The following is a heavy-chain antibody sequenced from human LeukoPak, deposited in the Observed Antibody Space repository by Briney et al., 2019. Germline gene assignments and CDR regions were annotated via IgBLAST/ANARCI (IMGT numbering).Heavy chain of an antibody. CDR3: ARSNYGDHLDY. V-gene: IGHV1-46*01. Sequence: ASVKVSCKASVYSFTSYYIHWVRQAPGQGLEWMGIINPSGGYTSYAQKFQDRVTMTRDTSTSIVYMEVSSLRSDDTAVYYCARSNYGDHLDYWGQGTLVTVSS. CDR1: VYSFTSYY. D-gene: IGHD4-17*01. J-gene: IGHJ4*01. CDR2: INPSGGYT.